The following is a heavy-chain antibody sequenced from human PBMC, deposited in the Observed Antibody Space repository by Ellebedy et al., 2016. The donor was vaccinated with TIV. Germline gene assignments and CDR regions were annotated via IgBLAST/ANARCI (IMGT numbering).Heavy chain of an antibody. CDR2: INPNSGGT. V-gene: IGHV1-2*04. CDR3: ARVGSGSYYKNGMDV. D-gene: IGHD3-10*01. J-gene: IGHJ6*02. CDR1: GYTFTGYY. Sequence: AASVKVSCKASGYTFTGYYMHWVRQAPGQGLEWMGWINPNSGGTNYAQKVQGWVTMTRDTSISTAYMELSRLRSDDTAVYYCARVGSGSYYKNGMDVWGQGTTVTVSS.